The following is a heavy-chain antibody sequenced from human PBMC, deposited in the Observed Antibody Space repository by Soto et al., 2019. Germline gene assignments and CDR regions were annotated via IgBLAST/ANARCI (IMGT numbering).Heavy chain of an antibody. J-gene: IGHJ6*04. CDR3: AVRAPPPSLYYYYGMAV. V-gene: IGHV1-2*02. Sequence: QVQLVQSGAEVKKPGASVKVSCKASGYTFTGYYMHWVRQAPGQGLEWMGWINPNSGGTNYAQKFQGRVTMSRDTSISTAYMELSRLRSDDTAVYYCAVRAPPPSLYYYYGMAVWGDGTTVTVST. CDR1: GYTFTGYY. CDR2: INPNSGGT.